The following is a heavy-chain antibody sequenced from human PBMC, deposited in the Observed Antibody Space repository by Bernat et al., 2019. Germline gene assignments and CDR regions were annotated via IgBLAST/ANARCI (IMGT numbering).Heavy chain of an antibody. CDR1: GYTFSDYY. Sequence: QVQLVQSGAEVKKPGASVKVSCKASGYTFSDYYMHWVRQAPGQGLEWMGRIDPKTGGTNYAQKFQGRVTMTRDTSITTVYMDVTRLTSDDTAVYYCAKDQDFGDYLGAIWGRGTMVTVSS. J-gene: IGHJ6*04. V-gene: IGHV1-2*06. CDR2: IDPKTGGT. D-gene: IGHD4-17*01. CDR3: AKDQDFGDYLGAI.